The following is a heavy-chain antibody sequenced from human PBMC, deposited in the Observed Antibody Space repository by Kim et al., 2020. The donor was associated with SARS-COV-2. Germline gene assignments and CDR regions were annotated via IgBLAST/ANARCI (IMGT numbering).Heavy chain of an antibody. D-gene: IGHD1-26*01. Sequence: GGSLRLSCAASGFTFSSYAMHWVRQAPGKGLEWVAVISYDGSNKYYADSVKGRFTISRDNSKNTLYLQMNSLRAEDTAVYYCARGIGNWERDYWGQGTLV. J-gene: IGHJ4*02. CDR3: ARGIGNWERDY. CDR2: ISYDGSNK. CDR1: GFTFSSYA. V-gene: IGHV3-30*04.